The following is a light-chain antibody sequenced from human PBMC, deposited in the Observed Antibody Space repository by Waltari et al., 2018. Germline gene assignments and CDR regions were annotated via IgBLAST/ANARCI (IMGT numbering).Light chain of an antibody. Sequence: EIVLTQSPGTLSLSPGERATLSCTASQSVSSTYLAWYQQKPGQAPRLLIYGASSRATGIPDRFSGSGSGTDFTLTISRLEPEDFAVYYCQQYGNSPPSYTFGQGTKLEIK. J-gene: IGKJ2*01. V-gene: IGKV3-20*01. CDR2: GAS. CDR1: QSVSSTY. CDR3: QQYGNSPPSYT.